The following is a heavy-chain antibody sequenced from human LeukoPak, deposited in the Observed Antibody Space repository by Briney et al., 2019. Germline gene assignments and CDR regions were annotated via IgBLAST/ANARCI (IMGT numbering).Heavy chain of an antibody. D-gene: IGHD2-15*01. Sequence: SETLSLTCTVFGGSISTYYWTWIRQPPGEGLEWIGYISYSGRINYNPSLKSRVTLSLDTSKNQFSLTLTSVTAADTAVYYCARGAGWWDYWGQGTLVTVSS. CDR1: GGSISTYY. V-gene: IGHV4-59*01. CDR3: ARGAGWWDY. CDR2: ISYSGRI. J-gene: IGHJ4*02.